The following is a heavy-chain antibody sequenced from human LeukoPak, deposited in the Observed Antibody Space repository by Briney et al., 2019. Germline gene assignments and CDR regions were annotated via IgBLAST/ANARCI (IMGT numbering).Heavy chain of an antibody. CDR2: INHSGST. J-gene: IGHJ4*02. Sequence: PSETLSLTCAVYGGSFSGYYWSWIRQPPGKGLEWIGEINHSGSTNYNPSLKSRVTISVDTSKNQFSLKLSSVTAADTAVYYCARALYYYDSSGYYSDYWGQGTLVTVSS. D-gene: IGHD3-22*01. CDR1: GGSFSGYY. CDR3: ARALYYYDSSGYYSDY. V-gene: IGHV4-34*01.